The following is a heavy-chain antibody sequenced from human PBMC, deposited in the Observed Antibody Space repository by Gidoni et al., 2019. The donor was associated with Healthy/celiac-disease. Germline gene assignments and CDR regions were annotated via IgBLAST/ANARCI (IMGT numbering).Heavy chain of an antibody. Sequence: EVQLLESGGGLVQPGGSLRPSCAASGFTFIRYAMSWVRQAPGKGLELVSAISGSGGSTYYADSVKCRFTISRDNSKNTLYLQMNSLRAEDTAVYYCAKDPNYDILTGYYDYWGQGTLVTVSS. CDR3: AKDPNYDILTGYYDY. J-gene: IGHJ4*02. CDR2: ISGSGGST. CDR1: GFTFIRYA. V-gene: IGHV3-23*01. D-gene: IGHD3-9*01.